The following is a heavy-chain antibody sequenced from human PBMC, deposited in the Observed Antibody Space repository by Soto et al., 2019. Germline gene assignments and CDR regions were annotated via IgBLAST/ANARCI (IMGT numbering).Heavy chain of an antibody. CDR3: AKDFVYYDFWSGYYPSYYFDY. J-gene: IGHJ4*02. Sequence: GGSLRLSCAASGFTFSSYAMSWVRQAPGKGLEWVSAISGSGGSTYYADSVKGRFTISRDNSKNTLYLQMNSLRAEDTAVYYCAKDFVYYDFWSGYYPSYYFDYWGQGTLVTVSS. D-gene: IGHD3-3*01. CDR1: GFTFSSYA. V-gene: IGHV3-23*01. CDR2: ISGSGGST.